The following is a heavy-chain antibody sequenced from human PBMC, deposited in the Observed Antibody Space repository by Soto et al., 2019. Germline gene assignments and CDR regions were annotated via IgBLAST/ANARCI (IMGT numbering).Heavy chain of an antibody. V-gene: IGHV4-39*01. CDR3: ARHDKIAGAGDS. CDR2: IYYSGST. J-gene: IGHJ4*02. Sequence: SATLSLTCTVSGGSISSSSYHWGWIRQPLGKGLEWIGSIYYSGSTYYNPSLKSRVTVSVDTSKNQFSLKLSSVTAADTVVYYCARHDKIAGAGDSGGQGTRVTVPA. CDR1: GGSISSSSYH. D-gene: IGHD6-19*01.